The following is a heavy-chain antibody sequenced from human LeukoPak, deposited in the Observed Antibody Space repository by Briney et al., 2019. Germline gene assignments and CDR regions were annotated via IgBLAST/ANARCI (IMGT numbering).Heavy chain of an antibody. V-gene: IGHV3-33*01. CDR1: GFMFNSYG. Sequence: GGSLRLSCAASGFMFNSYGMHWVRQAPGKGLEWVAAIWFDGNKKYYADSVKGRFTISRDNSMNTLYLQMNSLRADDTAVYYCARAGDYRFDYWGLGTLVTVSS. CDR3: ARAGDYRFDY. J-gene: IGHJ4*02. CDR2: IWFDGNKK. D-gene: IGHD4-17*01.